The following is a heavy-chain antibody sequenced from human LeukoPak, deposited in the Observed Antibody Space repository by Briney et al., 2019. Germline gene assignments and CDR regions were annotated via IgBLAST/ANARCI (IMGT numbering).Heavy chain of an antibody. CDR2: IIPILGIA. V-gene: IGHV1-69*02. J-gene: IGHJ4*02. Sequence: SVKVSCKASGGAFSSYTISWVRQAPGQGLEWMGRIIPILGIANYAQKFQGRVTITADKSTSTAYMELSSLRSEDTAVYYCASGYYVLFDYWDQGTLVTVSS. CDR1: GGAFSSYT. CDR3: ASGYYVLFDY. D-gene: IGHD3-10*02.